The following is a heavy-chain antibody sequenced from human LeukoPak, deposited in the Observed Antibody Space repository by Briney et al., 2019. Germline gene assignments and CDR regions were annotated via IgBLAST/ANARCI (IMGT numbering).Heavy chain of an antibody. CDR3: PRGGYGPGSHYKY. CDR2: INHSGST. J-gene: IGHJ4*02. Sequence: SETLSLTCAVNGGSFTGYYWSWIRQFPGKGLEWIGEINHSGSTNYNLSLKSRLTLSLHTSKNQLSLKLRPVTAADTAIYYGPRGGYGPGSHYKYWGQGNLVTVSS. CDR1: GGSFTGYY. D-gene: IGHD3-10*01. V-gene: IGHV4-34*01.